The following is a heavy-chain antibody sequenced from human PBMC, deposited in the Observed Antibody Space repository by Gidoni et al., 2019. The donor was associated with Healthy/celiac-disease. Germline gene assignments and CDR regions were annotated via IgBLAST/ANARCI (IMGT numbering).Heavy chain of an antibody. CDR3: AKGAGHAGTTAYYYYYMDV. V-gene: IGHV3-23*01. Sequence: EVQLLESGGGLVQPGGSLRLPCAASGFTFSSYAMSWVRQAPGKGLEWVSAISGSGGSTYYADSVKGRFTISRDNSKNTLYLQMNSLRAEDTAVYYCAKGAGHAGTTAYYYYYMDVWGKGTTVTVSS. CDR2: ISGSGGST. D-gene: IGHD1-7*01. J-gene: IGHJ6*03. CDR1: GFTFSSYA.